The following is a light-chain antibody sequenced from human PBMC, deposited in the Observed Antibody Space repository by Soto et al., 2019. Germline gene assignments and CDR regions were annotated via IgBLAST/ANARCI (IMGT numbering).Light chain of an antibody. CDR3: QQYGNSPIT. CDR2: KAS. J-gene: IGKJ5*01. V-gene: IGKV1-5*03. CDR1: QSISSW. Sequence: DIHMTSSSSRLAASVGAIGPITRRASQSISSWLASYQQKPGKAPTLLIYKASSLESGVPSRFSGSGSGTGFTLTISSLQPDDFAVYYCQQYGNSPITFGQGTRLEIK.